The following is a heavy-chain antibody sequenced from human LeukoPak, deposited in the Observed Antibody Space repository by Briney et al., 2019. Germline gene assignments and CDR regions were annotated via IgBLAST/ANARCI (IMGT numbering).Heavy chain of an antibody. CDR1: GFTFSSYS. CDR2: ISSSSSYI. D-gene: IGHD3-10*01. CDR3: ARDDYGSGSWSDF. Sequence: PGGSLRVSCAASGFTFSSYSMNWVRQAPGKGLEWVSSISSSSSYIYYGDSVKGRFTISRDNAKNSLYLQMNSLRAEDTALYYCARDDYGSGSWSDFWGQGTLVTVSS. V-gene: IGHV3-21*04. J-gene: IGHJ4*02.